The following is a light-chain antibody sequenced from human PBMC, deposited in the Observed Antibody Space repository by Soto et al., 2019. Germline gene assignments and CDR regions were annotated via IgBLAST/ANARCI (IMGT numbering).Light chain of an antibody. CDR3: QQYNSYST. J-gene: IGKJ1*01. CDR1: QDISNY. CDR2: DSS. Sequence: DIQMTESPASLSVSVVDRVTITFQARQDISNYLNWYQQKPGKAPKLLIYDSSSFESGVPSRFSGSGSGTEFNLTISSLQPDDFATYSCQQYNSYSTFGQGTKVDIK. V-gene: IGKV1-5*01.